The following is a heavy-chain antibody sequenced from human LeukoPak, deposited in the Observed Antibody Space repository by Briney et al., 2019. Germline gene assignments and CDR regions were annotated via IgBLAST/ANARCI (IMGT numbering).Heavy chain of an antibody. V-gene: IGHV1-2*02. CDR1: GYTFTGYY. D-gene: IGHD2-2*01. J-gene: IGHJ6*02. CDR2: INPNSGGT. CDR3: ARWGPPGYCSSTSCSEDTYYYYGMDV. Sequence: ASVKVSCKASGYTFTGYYMHWVRQASGQGLEWMGWINPNSGGTNYAQKFQGRVTMTRDTSISTAYMELSRLRSDDTAVYYCARWGPPGYCSSTSCSEDTYYYYGMDVWGQGTTVTVSS.